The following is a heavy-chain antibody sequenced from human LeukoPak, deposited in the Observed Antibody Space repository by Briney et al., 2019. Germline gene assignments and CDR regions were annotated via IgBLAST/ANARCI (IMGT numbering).Heavy chain of an antibody. Sequence: ASVKVSCNASGYTFTSYGISSGRQAPGQGLEWMGWISAYDGNTNYAQKHPGRVTMTTETSTSTAYMELRSLRSDDTAVYYCARANRVVRGWYYFDYWGQGTLVTVSS. J-gene: IGHJ4*02. CDR1: GYTFTSYG. V-gene: IGHV1-18*01. CDR2: ISAYDGNT. CDR3: ARANRVVRGWYYFDY. D-gene: IGHD3-10*01.